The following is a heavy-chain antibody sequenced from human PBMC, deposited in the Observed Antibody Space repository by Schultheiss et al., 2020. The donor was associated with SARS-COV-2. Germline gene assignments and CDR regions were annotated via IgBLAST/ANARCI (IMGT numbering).Heavy chain of an antibody. D-gene: IGHD3-22*01. CDR2: IYYSGST. CDR3: GGGGGYDYDPDRRAFDI. Sequence: SETLSLTCTVSGGSISSYYWSWIRQPPGKGLEWIGYIYYSGSTNYNPSLKSRVTISVDTSKNQFSLKLSSVPAADTAVYYWGGGGGYDYDPDRRAFDIWGQGTMVTVSS. CDR1: GGSISSYY. J-gene: IGHJ3*02. V-gene: IGHV4-59*08.